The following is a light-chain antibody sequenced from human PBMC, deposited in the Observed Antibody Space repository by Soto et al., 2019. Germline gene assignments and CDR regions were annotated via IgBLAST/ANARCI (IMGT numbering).Light chain of an antibody. J-gene: IGKJ2*01. V-gene: IGKV1-33*01. Sequence: DIQMTQSPSSLSPSVGDRVTITCQARQDLSIYLNWYQQKPEKAPKPLIYDASKLDTGVPARFSVTGSGTDFTFTISSLQSEDIATYYCQQYDNRPYTFGQGTKVEIK. CDR3: QQYDNRPYT. CDR2: DAS. CDR1: QDLSIY.